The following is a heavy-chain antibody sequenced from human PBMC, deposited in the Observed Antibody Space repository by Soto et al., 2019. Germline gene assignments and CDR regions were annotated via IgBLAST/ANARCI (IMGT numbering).Heavy chain of an antibody. CDR2: MNPNSGNT. D-gene: IGHD2-2*01. V-gene: IGHV1-8*01. CDR3: ARWYKYQLLFSSSYGMDV. CDR1: GYTFTSYD. Sequence: ASVKVSCKASGYTFTSYDINWVRQATGQELERMGWMNPNSGNTGYAQKLQGRVTMTRNTSISTAYMELSSLRSEDTAVYYCARWYKYQLLFSSSYGMDVWGQGTTVTVSS. J-gene: IGHJ6*02.